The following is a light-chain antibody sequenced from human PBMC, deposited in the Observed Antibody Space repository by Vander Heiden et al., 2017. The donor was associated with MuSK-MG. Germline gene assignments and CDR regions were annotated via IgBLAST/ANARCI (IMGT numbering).Light chain of an antibody. V-gene: IGLV1-40*01. CDR3: QAYDSSLSVV. CDR2: VNN. J-gene: IGLJ2*01. Sequence: QSVLTPPPSVSGAPGQRVTISCTGSSSNIGAGYDVHWYQHLPGTAPKLLIFVNNNRPSGSPDRFSGSKSGTSAYLAITGLQAEDEADYYCQAYDSSLSVVFGGGTKLTVL. CDR1: SSNIGAGYD.